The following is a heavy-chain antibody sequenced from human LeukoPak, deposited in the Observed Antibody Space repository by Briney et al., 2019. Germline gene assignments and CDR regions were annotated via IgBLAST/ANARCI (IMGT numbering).Heavy chain of an antibody. CDR2: IRYDGSNK. CDR3: AKGYGGSYYAPFDY. V-gene: IGHV3-30*02. CDR1: GFTFSSHG. D-gene: IGHD1-26*01. Sequence: GGSLRLSCAASGFTFSSHGIHWVRQAPGKGLEWVAFIRYDGSNKYYVDSVKGRFTISRDNSKNTLYLQMNSLRAEDTAVYYCAKGYGGSYYAPFDYWGQGTLVTVSS. J-gene: IGHJ4*02.